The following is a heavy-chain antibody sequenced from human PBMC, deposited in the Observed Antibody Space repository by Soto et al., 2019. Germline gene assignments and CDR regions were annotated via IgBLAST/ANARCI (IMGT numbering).Heavy chain of an antibody. CDR3: ARYRGYAFDI. CDR2: IWYDGSNK. V-gene: IGHV3-33*01. J-gene: IGHJ3*02. CDR1: GFTFSSYG. Sequence: QVQLVESGGGVVQPGRSLRLSCAASGFTFSSYGMHWVRQAPGKGLEWVAVIWYDGSNKYYADSVKGRFTISRDNSKNKLYLQMNSLRAEDTAVYYCARYRGYAFDIWGQGTMVTVSS. D-gene: IGHD3-10*01.